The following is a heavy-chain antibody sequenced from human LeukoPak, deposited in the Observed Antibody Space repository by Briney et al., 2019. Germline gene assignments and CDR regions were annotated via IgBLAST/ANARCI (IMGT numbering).Heavy chain of an antibody. CDR1: GGSISSSSYY. J-gene: IGHJ5*02. CDR3: ASLAYCGGDCYDNWFDP. V-gene: IGHV4-39*01. D-gene: IGHD2-21*02. CDR2: IYYSGST. Sequence: ASETLSLTCTVSGGSISSSSYYWGWIRQPPGKGLEWIGSIYYSGSTYYNPSLKSRVTISVDTSKNQFSLKLSSVTAADTAVYYCASLAYCGGDCYDNWFDPWGQGTLVTASS.